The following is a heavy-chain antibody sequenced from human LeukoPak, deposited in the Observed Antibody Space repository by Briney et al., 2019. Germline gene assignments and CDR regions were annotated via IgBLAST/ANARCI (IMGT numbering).Heavy chain of an antibody. CDR1: GFTFSNYY. V-gene: IGHV3-11*06. D-gene: IGHD2-2*01. CDR2: ISGSSSDT. CDR3: GRFSRAPDY. J-gene: IGHJ4*02. Sequence: GGSLRLSCAASGFTFSNYYMNWIRQAPGKGLEYISYISGSSSDTNYADSVKGRFTISRDNAKKSLYLQMNSLSAEDTAVYYCGRFSRAPDYWGQGTLVTVSS.